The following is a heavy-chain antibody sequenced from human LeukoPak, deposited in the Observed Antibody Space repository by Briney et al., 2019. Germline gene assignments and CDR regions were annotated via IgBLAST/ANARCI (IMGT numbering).Heavy chain of an antibody. CDR1: GGSFSNYY. J-gene: IGHJ5*01. V-gene: IGHV4-59*13. Sequence: PSETLSLTCTVSGGSFSNYYCNWIWQPPGKGLEWIGYISYSGSTNYNPSLKSRVTISVDTSKHQFSLKLSSMTAADTAVYYCARGLNWFDYWGQGTLVTVSS. CDR2: ISYSGST. CDR3: ARGLNWFDY. D-gene: IGHD3-16*01.